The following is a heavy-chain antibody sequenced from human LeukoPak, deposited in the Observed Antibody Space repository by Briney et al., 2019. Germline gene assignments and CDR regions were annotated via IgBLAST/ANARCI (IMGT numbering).Heavy chain of an antibody. CDR1: GFTFSDYY. CDR3: AALLWFGEGDWFDP. Sequence: GSLRLSCAASGFTFSDYYMSRIRQAPGKGLEWVSYISSSGSTIYYADSVKGRFTISRDNAKNSLYLQMNSLRAEDTAVYYCAALLWFGEGDWFDPWGQGTLVTVSS. CDR2: ISSSGSTI. D-gene: IGHD3-10*01. V-gene: IGHV3-11*01. J-gene: IGHJ5*02.